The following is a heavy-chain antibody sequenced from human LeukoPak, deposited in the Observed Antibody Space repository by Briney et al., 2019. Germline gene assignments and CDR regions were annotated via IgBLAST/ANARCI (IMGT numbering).Heavy chain of an antibody. V-gene: IGHV4-59*08. CDR3: ARHPWLAAAGSPTWYYYGMDV. CDR1: GGFNTHYY. D-gene: IGHD6-13*01. Sequence: PSETLSLTCSVSGGFNTHYYWTWMRQPPGKGLEWIGYIYYSGSTNYNPSLKSRVTISVDTSKNQFSLKLSSVTAADTAVYYCARHPWLAAAGSPTWYYYGMDVWGQGTTVTVSS. CDR2: IYYSGST. J-gene: IGHJ6*02.